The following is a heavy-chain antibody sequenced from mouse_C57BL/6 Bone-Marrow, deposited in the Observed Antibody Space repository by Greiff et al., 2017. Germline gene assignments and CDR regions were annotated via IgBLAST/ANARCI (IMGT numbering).Heavy chain of an antibody. CDR2: IYPGGGYT. V-gene: IGHV1-63*01. Sequence: QVHVKQSGAELVRPGTSVKMSCKASGYTFTNYWIGWAKQRPGHGLEWIGDIYPGGGYTNYNEKFKGKATLTADKSSSTAYMQFSSLTSEDSAIYYCARWNYGSSLYYFDYWGQGTTLTVSS. CDR1: GYTFTNYW. J-gene: IGHJ2*01. CDR3: ARWNYGSSLYYFDY. D-gene: IGHD1-1*01.